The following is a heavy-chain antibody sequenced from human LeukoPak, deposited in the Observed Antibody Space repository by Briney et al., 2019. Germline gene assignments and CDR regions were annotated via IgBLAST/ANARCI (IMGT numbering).Heavy chain of an antibody. CDR3: ARHGLYQDYGY. CDR1: GRSISSSSSL. V-gene: IGHV4-39*01. J-gene: IGHJ4*02. D-gene: IGHD3-16*01. CDR2: VYYSGNT. Sequence: SETLSLTCTVPGRSISSSSSLWAWIRQPPGKGLEWIGNVYYSGNTHYNPSLKSRVTISLDTSKNHFSLRLTSVTAADTAVYYCARHGLYQDYGYWGQGTLVTVSS.